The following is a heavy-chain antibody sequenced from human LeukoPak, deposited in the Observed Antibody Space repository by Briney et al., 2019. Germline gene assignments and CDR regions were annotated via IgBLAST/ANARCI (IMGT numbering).Heavy chain of an antibody. J-gene: IGHJ4*02. CDR1: GGSVSSATYY. V-gene: IGHV4-61*10. D-gene: IGHD5-18*01. Sequence: PSETLSLTCTVSGGSVSSATYYWSWIRQPAGEGLEWIGRIYGSGTTNYNPSLKSRVTISLDASENQFSLKLSSVTAADTAVYYCARGYSYTNFDYWGQGTPVTVSS. CDR2: IYGSGTT. CDR3: ARGYSYTNFDY.